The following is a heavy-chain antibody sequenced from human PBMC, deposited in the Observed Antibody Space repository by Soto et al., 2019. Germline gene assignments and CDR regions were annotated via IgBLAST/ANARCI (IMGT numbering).Heavy chain of an antibody. CDR2: IRGSGDVT. CDR3: AKHGGPSYSDYMDV. V-gene: IGHV3-23*01. J-gene: IGHJ6*03. D-gene: IGHD3-3*01. Sequence: EVQLLESGGGLVQPGGSLRLSCAASGFTFSNYAMTWVRQAPGKGLEWVSVIRGSGDVTYYADSVQGRFAISRDNSKNTLYLQMNSLRDEDTAIYYCAKHGGPSYSDYMDVWGKGTTVTVSS. CDR1: GFTFSNYA.